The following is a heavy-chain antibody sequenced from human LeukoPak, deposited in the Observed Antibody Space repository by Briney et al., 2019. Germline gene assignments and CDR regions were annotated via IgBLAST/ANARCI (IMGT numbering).Heavy chain of an antibody. Sequence: GGSLRLSCAASGFTFSNAWMSWVRQAPGKGLEWVGLIKSKTDGGTTDYAAPVKGRFTISRDDSKNTLYLQMNSLKTEDTAVYYCTTAGLRFLEWLDYWGQGTLVSVSS. CDR1: GFTFSNAW. V-gene: IGHV3-15*01. CDR2: IKSKTDGGTT. J-gene: IGHJ4*02. D-gene: IGHD3-3*01. CDR3: TTAGLRFLEWLDY.